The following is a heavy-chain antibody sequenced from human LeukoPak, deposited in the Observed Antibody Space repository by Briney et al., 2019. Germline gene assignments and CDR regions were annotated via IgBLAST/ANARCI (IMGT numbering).Heavy chain of an antibody. D-gene: IGHD3-3*01. CDR3: ASLVGGYYPPVEAFDV. J-gene: IGHJ3*01. CDR1: GFTFSSYW. CDR2: INSGGSTT. V-gene: IGHV3-74*01. Sequence: PGGSLRLSCAASGFTFSSYWMHWVRHAPGKGLVWVSRINSGGSTTNYADSVRGRFTISRDNAKNTLYLQMNSLRADDLAVYFCASLVGGYYPPVEAFDVWGQGTMVTVSS.